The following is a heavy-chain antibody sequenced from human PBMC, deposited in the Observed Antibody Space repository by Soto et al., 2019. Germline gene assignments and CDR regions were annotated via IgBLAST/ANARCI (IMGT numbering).Heavy chain of an antibody. J-gene: IGHJ4*02. D-gene: IGHD1-7*01. V-gene: IGHV3-66*01. CDR3: ARWSSWNCPCY. CDR1: GLTVSSNY. Sequence: EVQLVESWGGLVQPGGSLRLSCAASGLTVSSNYLNLVRQAPGKGLEWVSIIHSAGRTSYADSVKFRVTISRTNPKNTRYLQMSSLRAEYTAVYYCARWSSWNCPCYWGQGSLITVTS. CDR2: IHSAGRT.